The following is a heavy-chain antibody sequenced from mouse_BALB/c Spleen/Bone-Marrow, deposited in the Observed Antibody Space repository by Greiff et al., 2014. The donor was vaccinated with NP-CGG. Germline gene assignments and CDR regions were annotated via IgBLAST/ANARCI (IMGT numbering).Heavy chain of an antibody. V-gene: IGHV2-9*02. CDR1: GFSFTSYG. Sequence: QVQLKQSGPGLVAPSQSLSLTCTVSGFSFTSYGVPWVRQPPGKGLEWLGVIWAGGSTNYNSALMSRLSISKDNSKSQVFLKMNSLQTDDTAMYYCAREGITTWYFDVWGAGTTVTVSS. CDR3: AREGITTWYFDV. D-gene: IGHD2-4*01. J-gene: IGHJ1*01. CDR2: IWAGGST.